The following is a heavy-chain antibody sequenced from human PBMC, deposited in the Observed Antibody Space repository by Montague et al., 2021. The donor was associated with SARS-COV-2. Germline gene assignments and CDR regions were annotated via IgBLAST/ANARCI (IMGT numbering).Heavy chain of an antibody. Sequence: SETLSLTCTVSGGSISSYYWSWIRQPPGKGLEWIGYIDYSGNTNYNPSLRSRVTLSVNTSKNQFSLKMSSVTAADTAVYYCARAILTGYLGAPGGGHFDDWGQGTLVTVSS. CDR1: GGSISSYY. J-gene: IGHJ4*02. V-gene: IGHV4-59*01. D-gene: IGHD3-9*01. CDR2: IDYSGNT. CDR3: ARAILTGYLGAPGGGHFDD.